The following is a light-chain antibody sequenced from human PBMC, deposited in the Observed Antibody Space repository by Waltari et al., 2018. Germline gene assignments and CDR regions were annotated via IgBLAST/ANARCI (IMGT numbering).Light chain of an antibody. CDR1: QAISRS. J-gene: IGKJ5*01. CDR2: EAS. V-gene: IGKV1-13*02. CDR3: QHFYSYPSG. Sequence: AIQLTQYPSSLSASVGDGVTMTCRASQAISRSVAWFQQKPGTVPKLLIFEASDLEDGVPSRFSGSGGGTRFTLTLSRLQPEDFATYYCQHFYSYPSGFGQGTRLEIK.